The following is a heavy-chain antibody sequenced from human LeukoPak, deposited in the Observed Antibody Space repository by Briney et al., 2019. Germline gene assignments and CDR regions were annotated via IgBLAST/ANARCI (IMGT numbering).Heavy chain of an antibody. V-gene: IGHV4-34*01. D-gene: IGHD6-19*01. CDR3: ARGRYSSGGYLGYYFAY. CDR2: INHSGST. J-gene: IGHJ4*02. Sequence: SETLSLTCAVYDGSFSGYYWSWIRQPPGKGLEWIGEINHSGSTNYNPSLKSRVTISVDTSKNQFSLKLSSVTAADTAVYYCARGRYSSGGYLGYYFAYWGQGTLVTVSS. CDR1: DGSFSGYY.